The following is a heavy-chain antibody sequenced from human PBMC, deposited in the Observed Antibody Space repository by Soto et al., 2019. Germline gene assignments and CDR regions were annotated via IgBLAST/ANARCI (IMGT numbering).Heavy chain of an antibody. D-gene: IGHD1-7*01. CDR2: IKQDGSEK. CDR3: ARGLEELLNWFDP. CDR1: GFTFSSYW. Sequence: GGSLRLSCAASGFTFSSYWMSWVRQAPGKGLEWVANIKQDGSEKYYVDSVKGRFTISRDNAKNSLYLQMNSLRAEDTAVYYCARGLEELLNWFDPWGQGTLVTVSS. V-gene: IGHV3-7*01. J-gene: IGHJ5*02.